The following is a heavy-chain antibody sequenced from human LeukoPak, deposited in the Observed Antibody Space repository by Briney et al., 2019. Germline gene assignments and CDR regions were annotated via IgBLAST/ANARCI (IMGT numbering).Heavy chain of an antibody. CDR1: GFTFSDYY. CDR3: VRGVGATFVFI. Sequence: PGGSLRLSCAASGFTFSDYYMSWIRQAPGKGLEWVSYISSSSSTIYYADSVKGRFAISRDNAKNSLYLQMSSLRAEDTAVYYCVRGVGATFVFIWGQGTLVTVSS. V-gene: IGHV3-11*04. D-gene: IGHD1-26*01. J-gene: IGHJ3*02. CDR2: ISSSSSTI.